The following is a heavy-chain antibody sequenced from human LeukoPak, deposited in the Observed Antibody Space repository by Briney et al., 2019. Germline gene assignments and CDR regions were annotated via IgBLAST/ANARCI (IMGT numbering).Heavy chain of an antibody. J-gene: IGHJ4*02. V-gene: IGHV3-74*01. D-gene: IGHD5-18*01. CDR1: VFTFSSYW. Sequence: GGSLRLSCAPSVFTFSSYWMHWVRAAPGEGLVWVSRINSDGSSTSYADSMKGRFTISTDNAKNTLYLQKNSLRAEDTAVYYCARPQYSYGYGQNYWGQGTLVTVSS. CDR3: ARPQYSYGYGQNY. CDR2: INSDGSST.